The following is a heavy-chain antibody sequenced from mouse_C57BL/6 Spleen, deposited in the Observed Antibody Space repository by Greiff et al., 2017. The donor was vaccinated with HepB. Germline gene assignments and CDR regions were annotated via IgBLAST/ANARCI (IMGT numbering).Heavy chain of an antibody. D-gene: IGHD2-4*01. J-gene: IGHJ2*01. V-gene: IGHV5-9-1*02. Sequence: EVKVEESGEGLVKPGGSLKLSCAASGFTFSSYAMSWVRQTPEKRLEWVAYISSGGDYIYYADTVKGRFTISRDNARNTLYLQMSSLKSEDTAMYYCTRDGYDYPFDYWGQGTTLTVSS. CDR2: ISSGGDYI. CDR1: GFTFSSYA. CDR3: TRDGYDYPFDY.